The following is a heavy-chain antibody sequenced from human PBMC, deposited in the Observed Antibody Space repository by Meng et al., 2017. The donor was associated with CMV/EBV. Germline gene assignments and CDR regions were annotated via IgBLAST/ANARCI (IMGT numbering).Heavy chain of an antibody. CDR1: GGSFSGYY. V-gene: IGHV4-34*01. J-gene: IGHJ5*02. Sequence: QVQLQQWGEGLLQPSATLSLTCAVYGGSFSGYYWSWIRQPPGKGLEWIGEINHSGSTNYNPSLKSRVTISVDTSKNQFSLKLSSVTAADTAVYYCARGVGGWFDPWGQGTLVTVSS. D-gene: IGHD1-26*01. CDR3: ARGVGGWFDP. CDR2: INHSGST.